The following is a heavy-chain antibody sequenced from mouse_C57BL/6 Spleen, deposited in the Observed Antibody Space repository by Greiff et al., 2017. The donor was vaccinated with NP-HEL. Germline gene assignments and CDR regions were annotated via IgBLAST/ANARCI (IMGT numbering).Heavy chain of an antibody. V-gene: IGHV14-4*01. D-gene: IGHD1-2*01. J-gene: IGHJ2*01. CDR1: GFNIKDDY. Sequence: DVKLQESGAELVRPGASVKLSCTASGFNIKDDYMHWVKQRPEQGLEWIGWIDPENGDTEYASKFQGKATITADTSSNTAYLQLSSLTSEDTAVYYCTIRYYGHDYWGQGTTLTVSS. CDR2: IDPENGDT. CDR3: TIRYYGHDY.